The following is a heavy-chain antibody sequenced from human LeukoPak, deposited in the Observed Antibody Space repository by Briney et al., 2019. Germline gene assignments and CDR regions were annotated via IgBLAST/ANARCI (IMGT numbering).Heavy chain of an antibody. Sequence: SETLSLTCSVTGVSIRSSDDYWGWIRRPPGKGLEWIGSFFYNGPTNYKSSLKSRVTISVDTSTNQFSLRLTSVTAADTAVYYCARRRRSSGWFFDYWGQGTLVTVSS. J-gene: IGHJ4*02. V-gene: IGHV4-39*07. D-gene: IGHD6-19*01. CDR3: ARRRRSSGWFFDY. CDR1: GVSIRSSDDY. CDR2: FFYNGPT.